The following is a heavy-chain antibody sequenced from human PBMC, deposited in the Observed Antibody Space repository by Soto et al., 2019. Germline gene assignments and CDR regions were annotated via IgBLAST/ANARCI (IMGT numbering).Heavy chain of an antibody. J-gene: IGHJ5*01. CDR2: IYTSGTT. CDR1: GGSISNYY. Sequence: KPSETLSLTCTVSGGSISNYYWTWIRQPAGKGLEWIGRIYTSGTTNCNPSLKSRVTMSVDTSKNQFSLKLSSVTAADTALYYCARQTTYSSSWYDYWGHGTLVTVSS. D-gene: IGHD6-13*01. CDR3: ARQTTYSSSWYDY. V-gene: IGHV4-4*07.